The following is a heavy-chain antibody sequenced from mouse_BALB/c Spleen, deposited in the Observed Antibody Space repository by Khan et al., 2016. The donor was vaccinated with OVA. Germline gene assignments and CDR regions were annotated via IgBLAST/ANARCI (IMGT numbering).Heavy chain of an antibody. D-gene: IGHD4-1*01. J-gene: IGHJ3*01. CDR3: ASHLTVSFAY. CDR2: ISSGGDYT. CDR1: GFSFSSYS. Sequence: EVMLVESGGDLVKPGGSLKLSCAASGFSFSSYSMSWVRQTPDKRLEWVATISSGGDYTYYPDIVKGRFTISRDNAKNTLYLQMSSLKSEDTAMYYCASHLTVSFAYWGQGTLVTVSA. V-gene: IGHV5-6*02.